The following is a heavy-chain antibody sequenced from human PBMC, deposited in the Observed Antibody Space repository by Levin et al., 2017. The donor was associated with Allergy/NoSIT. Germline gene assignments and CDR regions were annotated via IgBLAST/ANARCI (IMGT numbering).Heavy chain of an antibody. D-gene: IGHD6-13*01. CDR1: GYSFTSYW. J-gene: IGHJ4*02. Sequence: GESLKISCKGSGYSFTSYWIGWVRQMPGKGLEWMGIIYPGDSDTRYSPSFQGQVTISADKAISTAYLQWSSLKASDTAMYYCARPVSSSIAAAAYWGQGTLVTVSS. CDR3: ARPVSSSIAAAAY. CDR2: IYPGDSDT. V-gene: IGHV5-51*01.